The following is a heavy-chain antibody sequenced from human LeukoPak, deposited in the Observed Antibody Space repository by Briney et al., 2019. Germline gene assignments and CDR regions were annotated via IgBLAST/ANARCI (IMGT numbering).Heavy chain of an antibody. CDR3: AADSAPDTSGYYYDAFDI. V-gene: IGHV1-58*02. J-gene: IGHJ3*02. CDR1: GFTFTSSA. CDR2: IVVGSGNT. Sequence: ASVKVSCKASGFTFTSSAMQWVRQAGGQRLEWIGWIVVGSGNTNYAQKFQERVTVTRDMSTSTAYMELSSLISDDTAVYYCAADSAPDTSGYYYDAFDIWGQGTMVTVSS. D-gene: IGHD3-22*01.